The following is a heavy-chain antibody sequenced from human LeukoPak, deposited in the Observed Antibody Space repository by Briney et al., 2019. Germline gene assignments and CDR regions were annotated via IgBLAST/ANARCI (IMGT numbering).Heavy chain of an antibody. CDR1: GGSISSSSYY. Sequence: SETLSLTRTVSGGSISSSSYYWGWIRQPPGRGLEWIGSIYYSGSTYYNPSLKSRVTISVDTSKNQFSLKLSSVTAADTAVYYCARRFPSFDYWGQGTLVTVSS. CDR3: ARRFPSFDY. J-gene: IGHJ4*02. CDR2: IYYSGST. D-gene: IGHD3-10*01. V-gene: IGHV4-39*01.